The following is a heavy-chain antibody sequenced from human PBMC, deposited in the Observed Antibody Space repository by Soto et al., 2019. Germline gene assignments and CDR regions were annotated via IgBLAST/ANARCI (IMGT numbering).Heavy chain of an antibody. V-gene: IGHV2-70*04. D-gene: IGHD6-13*01. Sequence: SGPTLVNPTQTLTLTCTFSGFSLSTSGMRVSWIRQPPGKALEWLARIDWDDGKFYSTSLKTRLTISKDTSKNQVVLTMTNMDPVDTATYYCTSVAADGIDYWGQGTLVTVSS. J-gene: IGHJ4*02. CDR1: GFSLSTSGMR. CDR2: IDWDDGK. CDR3: TSVAADGIDY.